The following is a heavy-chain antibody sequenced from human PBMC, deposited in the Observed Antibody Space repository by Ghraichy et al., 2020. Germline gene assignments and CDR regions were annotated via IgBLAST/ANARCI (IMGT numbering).Heavy chain of an antibody. CDR3: ARTGTYDSSGYLGY. CDR1: GGSISSSNW. CDR2: IYHSGST. V-gene: IGHV4-4*02. J-gene: IGHJ4*02. Sequence: SETLSLTCAVSGGSISSSNWWSWVRQPPGKGLEWIGEIYHSGSTNYNPSLKSRVTISVDKSKNQFSLKLSSVTAADTAVYYCARTGTYDSSGYLGYWGQGTMVTVSS. D-gene: IGHD3-22*01.